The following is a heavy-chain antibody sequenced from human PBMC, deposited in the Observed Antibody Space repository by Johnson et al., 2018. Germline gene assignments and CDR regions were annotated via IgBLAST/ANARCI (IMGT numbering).Heavy chain of an antibody. J-gene: IGHJ3*02. CDR3: AKGRIAFDI. V-gene: IGHV3-23*04. CDR2: ISGSGDNT. D-gene: IGHD2-15*01. CDR1: GFTFSTYA. Sequence: VQLVESGGNLVQPGGSLRLSCGASGFTFSTYAMSWVRQAPGKGLEWVSAISGSGDNTYYADSVYGRFTISRDNSKNTLNLQMNRLRAEDTAVYYCAKGRIAFDIWGQGTMVNVSS.